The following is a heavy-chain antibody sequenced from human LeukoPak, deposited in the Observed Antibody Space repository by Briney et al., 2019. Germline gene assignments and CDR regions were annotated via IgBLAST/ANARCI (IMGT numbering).Heavy chain of an antibody. CDR2: INWNGGST. CDR1: GFTFDDYG. D-gene: IGHD2-2*01. Sequence: GGSLRLSCAASGFTFDDYGMSWVRQAPGKGLEWVSGINWNGGSTGYADSVKGRFTISRDNAKNSLYLQMNSLRAEDTALYYCARDIEDIVVVPAAYYYYYYMDVRGKGTTVTVSS. J-gene: IGHJ6*03. CDR3: ARDIEDIVVVPAAYYYYYYMDV. V-gene: IGHV3-20*04.